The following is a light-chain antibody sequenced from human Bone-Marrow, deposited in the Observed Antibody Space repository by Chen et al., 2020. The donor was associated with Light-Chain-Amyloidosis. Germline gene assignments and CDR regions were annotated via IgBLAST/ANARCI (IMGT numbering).Light chain of an antibody. CDR3: SSYTITNTLV. CDR1: SSDVGGDNH. CDR2: EVT. V-gene: IGLV2-14*01. J-gene: IGLJ1*01. Sequence: QSALTQPASVSGSPGQSITISCPGTSSDVGGDNHVLWYQQHPDKAPKLMIYEVTNRPSWVPDLFSGSKSDNTASMTISGLQTEDEADYFCSSYTITNTLVFGSGTRVTVL.